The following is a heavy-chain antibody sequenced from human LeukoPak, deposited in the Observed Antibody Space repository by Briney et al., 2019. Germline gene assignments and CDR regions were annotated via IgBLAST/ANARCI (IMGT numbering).Heavy chain of an antibody. V-gene: IGHV4-59*01. J-gene: IGHJ3*02. CDR1: GGSISSYY. D-gene: IGHD1-26*01. CDR3: ARETRLHSGSYSNDAFDI. CDR2: ISYSGST. Sequence: SETLSLTCTVSGGSISSYYWSWIRQPPGKGPERIGYISYSGSTDYNPSLKSRVTISLDTSKNQFSLRLSSVTAADTAVYYCARETRLHSGSYSNDAFDIWGQGTMVTVSS.